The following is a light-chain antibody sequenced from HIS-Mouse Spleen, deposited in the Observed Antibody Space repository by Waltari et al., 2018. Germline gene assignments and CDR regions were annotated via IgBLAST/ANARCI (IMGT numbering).Light chain of an antibody. CDR2: EVS. J-gene: IGLJ2*01. CDR3: SSYTSSSTGVV. V-gene: IGLV2-14*01. Sequence: QSALTQPASVSGSPGQSITISCTGPSSDVGGYNYVSWYQQHPGKAPKLMIYEVSNRPSGVSNRFSGSKSGNTASLTISGLQAEDEADYYCSSYTSSSTGVVFGGGTKLTVL. CDR1: SSDVGGYNY.